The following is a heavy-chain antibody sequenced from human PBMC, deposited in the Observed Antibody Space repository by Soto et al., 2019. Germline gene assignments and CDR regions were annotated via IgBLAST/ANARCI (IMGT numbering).Heavy chain of an antibody. Sequence: SRSYGGSGFKYSSLSLAERWQGPGKWLEWVSAISGSGGSTYYADSVKGRFTISRDNSKNTLYLQMNSLRAEDTAVYYCAKGLAGWVSDIFTGREYWGQGTLVTVSS. V-gene: IGHV3-23*01. CDR3: AKGLAGWVSDIFTGREY. CDR1: GFKYSSLS. D-gene: IGHD3-9*01. J-gene: IGHJ4*02. CDR2: ISGSGGST.